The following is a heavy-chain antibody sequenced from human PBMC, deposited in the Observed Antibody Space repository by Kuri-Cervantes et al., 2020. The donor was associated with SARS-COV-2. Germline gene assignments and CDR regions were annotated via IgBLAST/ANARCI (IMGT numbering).Heavy chain of an antibody. J-gene: IGHJ4*02. V-gene: IGHV1-18*01. Sequence: ASVKVSFKASGYTFTSYGISWVRQAPGQGLEWMGCISAYKGNTNYAQKLQGRVTMTTDTSTSTAYMELRSLRSEATAVYYCAREADCSGSTSCYLSRWGQGTLVTVSS. CDR3: AREADCSGSTSCYLSR. CDR1: GYTFTSYG. CDR2: ISAYKGNT. D-gene: IGHD2-2*01.